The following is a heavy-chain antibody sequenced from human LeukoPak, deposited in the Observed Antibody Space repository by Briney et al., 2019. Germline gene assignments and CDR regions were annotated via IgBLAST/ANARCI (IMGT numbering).Heavy chain of an antibody. Sequence: GGSLRLSCAASGFTFSSYGMHWVRQVPGKGLEWVAVISYDGSNKYYADSVKGRFTISRDNSKNTLYLQMNSLRAEDAAVYYCAKDSYGDPSYFDYWGQGTLVTVSS. V-gene: IGHV3-30*18. CDR3: AKDSYGDPSYFDY. CDR2: ISYDGSNK. CDR1: GFTFSSYG. D-gene: IGHD4-17*01. J-gene: IGHJ4*02.